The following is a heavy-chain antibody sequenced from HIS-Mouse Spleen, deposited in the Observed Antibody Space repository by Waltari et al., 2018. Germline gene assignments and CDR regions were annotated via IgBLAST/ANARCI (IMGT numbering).Heavy chain of an antibody. D-gene: IGHD6-13*01. CDR3: ARRGYSSSWYQH. V-gene: IGHV2-5*02. CDR2: IYWDDDK. J-gene: IGHJ1*01. CDR1: GLPPSASGAG. Sequence: QITFYESGPTLVKPIQTPPLTCTFSGLPPSASGAGVGWLRQPPGKALEWLALIYWDDDKRYSPSLKSRLTITKDTSKNQVVLTMTNMDPVDTATYYCARRGYSSSWYQHWGQGTLVTVSS.